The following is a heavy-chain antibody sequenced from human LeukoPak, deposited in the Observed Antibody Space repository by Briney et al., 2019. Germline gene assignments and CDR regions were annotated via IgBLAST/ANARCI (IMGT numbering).Heavy chain of an antibody. CDR1: GYSISSGYC. Sequence: SETLSLTFTGSGYSISSGYCWGWIRQPPGKGLEWIGSIYHSGSTSYKPSRKSRVTISVDTAKNQFSLKLSSVTAADTAVYYCARDRVYRGGDCYGGWFYYYYYMDVRGKGATVTVSS. J-gene: IGHJ6*03. CDR3: ARDRVYRGGDCYGGWFYYYYYMDV. V-gene: IGHV4-38-2*02. D-gene: IGHD2-21*01. CDR2: IYHSGST.